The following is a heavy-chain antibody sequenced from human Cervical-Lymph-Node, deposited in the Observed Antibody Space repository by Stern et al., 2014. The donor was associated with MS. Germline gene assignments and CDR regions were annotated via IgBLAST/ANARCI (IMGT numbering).Heavy chain of an antibody. CDR1: VFTFSTYW. CDR3: ARGVMVAATYAYDI. J-gene: IGHJ3*02. V-gene: IGHV3-74*02. D-gene: IGHD2-15*01. CDR2: INSDESST. Sequence: VQLVESGGGFVQPGGSLRLSCADSVFTFSTYWMHWVRQAPGKGLVWVSRINSDESSTTYADSVKGRFSISRNNDKNTLYLQMNSLRAEDTAVYYCARGVMVAATYAYDIWGQGTMVTVSS.